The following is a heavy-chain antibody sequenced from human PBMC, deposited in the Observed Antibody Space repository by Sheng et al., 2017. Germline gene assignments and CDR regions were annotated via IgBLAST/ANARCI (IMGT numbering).Heavy chain of an antibody. J-gene: IGHJ6*03. CDR3: ARAKQLDPYYYYYMDV. Sequence: QVQLVQSGAEVKKPGSSVKVSCKASGGTFSSYAISWVRQAPGQGLEWMGGIIPILGIANYAQKFQGRVTITADKSTSTAYMELSSLRSEDTAVYYCARAKQLDPYYYYYMDVWGQGTTVTVSS. V-gene: IGHV1-69*10. CDR2: IIPILGIA. CDR1: GGTFSSYA. D-gene: IGHD6-6*01.